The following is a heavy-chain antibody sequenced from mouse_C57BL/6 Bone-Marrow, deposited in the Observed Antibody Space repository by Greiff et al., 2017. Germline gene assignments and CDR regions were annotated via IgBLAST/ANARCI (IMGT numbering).Heavy chain of an antibody. V-gene: IGHV2-2*01. J-gene: IGHJ1*03. Sequence: VQVVESGPGLVQPSQSLSITCTVSGFSLTSYGVHWVRQSPGKGLEWLGVIWSGGSTDYNAAFISRLSISNDNSKSQVFFKMNSLQADDTAIYYCARSYTTGYFDVWGTGTTVTVSS. CDR1: GFSLTSYG. D-gene: IGHD1-1*01. CDR3: ARSYTTGYFDV. CDR2: IWSGGST.